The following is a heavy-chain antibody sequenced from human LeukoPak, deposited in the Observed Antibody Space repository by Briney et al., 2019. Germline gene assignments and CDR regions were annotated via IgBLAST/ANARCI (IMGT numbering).Heavy chain of an antibody. CDR1: GGSISSGGHS. D-gene: IGHD3-10*01. V-gene: IGHV4-30-2*03. J-gene: IGHJ5*02. CDR3: ARHYGP. Sequence: SQTLSLTCTVSGGSISSGGHSWSWIRQPPGKGLEWIGYIYHSGSGSTYYNPSLKSRVTISVDTSKNQFSLKLNSVTAADTAVYYCARHYGPWGQGTLVTVSS. CDR2: IYHSGSGST.